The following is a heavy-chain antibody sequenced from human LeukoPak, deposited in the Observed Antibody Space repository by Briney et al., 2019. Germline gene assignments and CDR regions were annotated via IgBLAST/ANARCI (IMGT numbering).Heavy chain of an antibody. CDR3: ARDPKLDYDILTTKAFDY. Sequence: ASVNVSCKASGYTFTSYYMHWVRQAPGQGLEWMGIINPSGGSTSYAQKFQGRVTMTRDTSTSTVYMELSSLRSEDTAVYYCARDPKLDYDILTTKAFDYWGRGTLVTVSS. D-gene: IGHD3-9*01. CDR1: GYTFTSYY. CDR2: INPSGGST. J-gene: IGHJ4*02. V-gene: IGHV1-46*01.